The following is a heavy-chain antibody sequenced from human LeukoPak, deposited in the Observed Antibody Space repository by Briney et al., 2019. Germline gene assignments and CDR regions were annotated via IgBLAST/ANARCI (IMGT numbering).Heavy chain of an antibody. CDR3: ASGLVNKYYYYYYMDV. Sequence: PGGSLRLSCAASGFTFDDYGMSWVRQAPGKGLEWVSYISSSSSTIYYADSVKGRFTISRDNAKNSLYLQMNSLRAEDTAVYYCASGLVNKYYYYYYMDVWGKGTTVTVSS. J-gene: IGHJ6*03. CDR2: ISSSSSTI. D-gene: IGHD1/OR15-1a*01. CDR1: GFTFDDYG. V-gene: IGHV3-48*01.